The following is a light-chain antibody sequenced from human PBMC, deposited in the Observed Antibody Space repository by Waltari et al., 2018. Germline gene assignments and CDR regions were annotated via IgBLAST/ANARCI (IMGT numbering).Light chain of an antibody. J-gene: IGLJ3*02. CDR2: AFF. CDR3: CSYAGTYRWV. V-gene: IGLV2-11*01. CDR1: SSNVGTYNY. Sequence: QSALTQPRSVSGSPGQSVTISCTGTSSNVGTYNYVSWYQPLPGKAPKHMIAAFFKRPSGLLVRVAGSKSGYTASLTISGLQAEDEADYYCCSYAGTYRWVFGGGTKVTVL.